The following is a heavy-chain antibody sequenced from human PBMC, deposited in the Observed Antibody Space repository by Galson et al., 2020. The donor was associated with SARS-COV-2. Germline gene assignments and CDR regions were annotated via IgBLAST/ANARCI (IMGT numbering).Heavy chain of an antibody. CDR3: ATGLPLSGSYYDYYYYYGMDV. V-gene: IGHV1-24*01. D-gene: IGHD1-26*01. J-gene: IGHJ6*02. CDR2: FDPKDGET. Sequence: ASVKVSCKVSGYTLTELSMHWVRQAPGKGLEWMGGFDPKDGETIYAQKFQGRVTMTEDTSTDTAYMELSSLRSEDTAVYYCATGLPLSGSYYDYYYYYGMDVWGQGTTVTVSS. CDR1: GYTLTELS.